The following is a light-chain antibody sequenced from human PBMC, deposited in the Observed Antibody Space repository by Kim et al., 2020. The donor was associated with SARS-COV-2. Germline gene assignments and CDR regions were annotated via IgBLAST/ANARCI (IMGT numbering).Light chain of an antibody. Sequence: SSELTQDPAVSVALGQTVRITCQGDSLRSYYASWYQQKPGQAPVLVIYDNNNRPSGIPDRFSGSSSGNTASLTITGAQAEDEADYYCSSRDSSGNNWVFGGGTKLTVL. CDR2: DNN. J-gene: IGLJ3*02. CDR3: SSRDSSGNNWV. CDR1: SLRSYY. V-gene: IGLV3-19*01.